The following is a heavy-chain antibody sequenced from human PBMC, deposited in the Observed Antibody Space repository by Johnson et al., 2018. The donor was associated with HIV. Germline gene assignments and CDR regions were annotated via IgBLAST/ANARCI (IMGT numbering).Heavy chain of an antibody. CDR3: ARESYLVYAFDI. Sequence: VQLVESGGGLVQPGRSLRLSCAASGFTFDDYAMHWVRQAPGKGLEWVSGISWNRGSIGYADSVKGRFTISRDNAKNSLYLQMNSLRAEDTAVYYCARESYLVYAFDIWGQGTMVTVSS. CDR2: ISWNRGSI. V-gene: IGHV3-9*01. J-gene: IGHJ3*02. D-gene: IGHD1-26*01. CDR1: GFTFDDYA.